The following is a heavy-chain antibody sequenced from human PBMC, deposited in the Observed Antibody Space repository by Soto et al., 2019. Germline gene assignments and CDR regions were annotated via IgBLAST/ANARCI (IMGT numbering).Heavy chain of an antibody. V-gene: IGHV3-30-3*01. CDR2: ISYDGSNK. J-gene: IGHJ4*02. CDR1: GFTFSSYA. CDR3: ARDRRYSSWSDIDY. Sequence: PGGSLRLSCAAPGFTFSSYAMHWVRQAPGKGLEWVAVISYDGSNKYYADSVKGRFTISRDNSKNTLYLQMNSLRAEDTAAYYCARDRRYSSWSDIDYWGQGTLVTVSS. D-gene: IGHD6-6*01.